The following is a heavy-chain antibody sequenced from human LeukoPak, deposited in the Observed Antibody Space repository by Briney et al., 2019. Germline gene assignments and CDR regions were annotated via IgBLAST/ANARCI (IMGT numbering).Heavy chain of an antibody. D-gene: IGHD1-26*01. CDR3: ARSGTRDTFFDY. V-gene: IGHV3-30-3*01. J-gene: IGHJ4*02. CDR2: ISYDGSNK. CDR1: GFTFSSYA. Sequence: GGSLRLSCAASGFTFSSYAMHWARQAPGKGLEWVAVISYDGSNKYYADSVKGRFTISRDNSENTVYLQMNSLRAEDTAVYYCARSGTRDTFFDYWGQGTLVTVSS.